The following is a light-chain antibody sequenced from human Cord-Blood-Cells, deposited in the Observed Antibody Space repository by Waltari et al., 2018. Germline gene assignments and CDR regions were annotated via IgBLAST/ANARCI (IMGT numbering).Light chain of an antibody. Sequence: QSALTQPASVSGSPGQSITISCTGTSSDVGGDHYVSWYQQHPGKAPKLMIYEVSKRPSGVSNRFSGSKSGNTASLTSSGLQAEDEADYYCSSYTSSSTWVFGGGTKLTVL. CDR3: SSYTSSSTWV. V-gene: IGLV2-14*01. CDR2: EVS. CDR1: SSDVGGDHY. J-gene: IGLJ3*02.